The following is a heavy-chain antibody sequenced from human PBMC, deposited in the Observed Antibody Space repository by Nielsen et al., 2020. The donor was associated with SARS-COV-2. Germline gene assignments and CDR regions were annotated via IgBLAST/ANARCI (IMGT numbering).Heavy chain of an antibody. CDR3: ARDRERELAAFDI. CDR2: INAGNGNT. CDR1: GYTFTSYA. Sequence: ASVKVSCKASGYTFTSYAMHWVRQAPGQRLEWMGWINAGNGNTKYSQKFQGRVTITGDTSASTAYMELSSLRSEDTAVYYCARDRERELAAFDIWGQGTMVTVSS. V-gene: IGHV1-3*01. J-gene: IGHJ3*02. D-gene: IGHD1-26*01.